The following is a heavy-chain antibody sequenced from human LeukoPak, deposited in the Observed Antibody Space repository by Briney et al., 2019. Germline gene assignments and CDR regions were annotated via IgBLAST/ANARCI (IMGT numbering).Heavy chain of an antibody. CDR2: IHYTGST. J-gene: IGHJ6*03. CDR3: ARTAVVEYYYYYYMDV. Sequence: SETLSLTCTVSGGSINSYYWSWIRQPPGKGLECIGYIHYTGSTNYNPSLKSRVTISVDTSKSQFSLKLSSVTAADTAVYYCARTAVVEYYYYYYMDVWGKGTTVTVSS. D-gene: IGHD6-19*01. V-gene: IGHV4-59*08. CDR1: GGSINSYY.